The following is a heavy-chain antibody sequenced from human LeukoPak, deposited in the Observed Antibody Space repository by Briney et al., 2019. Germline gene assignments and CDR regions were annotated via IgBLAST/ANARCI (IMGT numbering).Heavy chain of an antibody. Sequence: ASVKVSCRASGYTFTNYGISWVRQAPGQGLEWMGWISAYNGNTNYAYKLQGRVTMTTDTSTRTAYMELRSLRSDDTAVYYCARARSTIGVVFDYWGQGTLVTVSS. V-gene: IGHV1-18*01. J-gene: IGHJ4*02. CDR3: ARARSTIGVVFDY. CDR1: GYTFTNYG. D-gene: IGHD3-3*01. CDR2: ISAYNGNT.